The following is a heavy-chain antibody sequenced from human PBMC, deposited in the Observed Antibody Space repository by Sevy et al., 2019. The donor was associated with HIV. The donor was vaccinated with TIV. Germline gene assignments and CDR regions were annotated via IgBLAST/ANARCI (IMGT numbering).Heavy chain of an antibody. CDR3: ARKYSYGSNFDY. J-gene: IGHJ4*02. V-gene: IGHV4-59*01. CDR1: GGSISGYY. Sequence: SETLSLTCTVSGGSISGYYWTWIRQSPGKGLEWIGYIHYSGSTNYNPSLEGRVTISGGTSKNQFSLRLTSVTAADTAVYYCARKYSYGSNFDYWGQGTLVTVSS. D-gene: IGHD5-18*01. CDR2: IHYSGST.